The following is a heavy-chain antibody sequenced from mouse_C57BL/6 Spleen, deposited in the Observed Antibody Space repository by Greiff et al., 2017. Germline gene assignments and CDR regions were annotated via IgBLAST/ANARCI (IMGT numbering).Heavy chain of an antibody. CDR2: INPNNGGT. CDR3: ARSINYYGSPYFDY. J-gene: IGHJ2*01. Sequence: EVQLQQSGPELVKPGASVKISCKASGYTFTDYYMNWVKQSHGKSLEWIGDINPNNGGTSYNQKFKGKATLTVDKSSSTAYMELRRLTSEDSAVYYCARSINYYGSPYFDYWGQGTTLTVSS. V-gene: IGHV1-26*01. CDR1: GYTFTDYY. D-gene: IGHD1-1*01.